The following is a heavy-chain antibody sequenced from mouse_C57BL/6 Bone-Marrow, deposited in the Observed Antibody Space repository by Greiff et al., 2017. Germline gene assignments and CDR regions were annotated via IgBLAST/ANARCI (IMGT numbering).Heavy chain of an antibody. Sequence: EVKLLESGPGLAKPSQTLSLSCSVTGYSITSDYWNWIRKFPGHKLEYIGYISYSGSTYYNPSLKSRISITRDTSKYKYYLQLNSVTTEDTATYYCARTYYGNYWCAMDYWGQGTSVTVSS. J-gene: IGHJ4*01. CDR1: GYSITSDY. CDR2: ISYSGST. V-gene: IGHV3-8*01. D-gene: IGHD2-10*01. CDR3: ARTYYGNYWCAMDY.